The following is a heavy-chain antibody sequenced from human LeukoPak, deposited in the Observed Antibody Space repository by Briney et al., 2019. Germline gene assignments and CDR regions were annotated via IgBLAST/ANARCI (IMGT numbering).Heavy chain of an antibody. V-gene: IGHV3-23*01. CDR1: VFTFTNYA. Sequence: GGSLRLSCAASVFTFTNYAMGAVRHAPEEGLGWVSGISTSGGSTYFADSVKGRFTVSRDNSKNTLYLQLNSLRAEDTAVYYCAKGTPNYYGSESYYFDHWGQGTLVTVSS. CDR3: AKGTPNYYGSESYYFDH. CDR2: ISTSGGST. J-gene: IGHJ5*02. D-gene: IGHD3-10*01.